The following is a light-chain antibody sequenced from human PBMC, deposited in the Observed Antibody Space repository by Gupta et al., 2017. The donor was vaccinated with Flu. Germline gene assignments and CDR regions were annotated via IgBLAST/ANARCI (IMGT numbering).Light chain of an antibody. J-gene: IGLJ3*02. CDR1: SGHSSYA. Sequence: QLVLTQSPSASASLRASVKLTCTLSSGHSSYAIAWHQQQPEKGPRYLMKLNSDGSHSKGDGIPDRFSGSSSGAERYLTISSLQSEDEADYYCQTWGTGVFGGGTKLTVL. CDR2: LNSDGSH. V-gene: IGLV4-69*01. CDR3: QTWGTGV.